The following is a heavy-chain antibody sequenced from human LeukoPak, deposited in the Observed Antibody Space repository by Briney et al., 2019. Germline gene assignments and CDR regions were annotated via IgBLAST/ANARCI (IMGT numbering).Heavy chain of an antibody. J-gene: IGHJ6*03. Sequence: SVKVSCKASGGTFSSYAISWVRQAPGQGLEWMGGIIPIFGTANYAQKFQGRVTITADESTSTAYMELSSLRSEDTAVYYCARAPRNYYGSGSYYSDYYYMDVWGKGTTVTISS. CDR2: IIPIFGTA. CDR3: ARAPRNYYGSGSYYSDYYYMDV. V-gene: IGHV1-69*13. CDR1: GGTFSSYA. D-gene: IGHD3-10*01.